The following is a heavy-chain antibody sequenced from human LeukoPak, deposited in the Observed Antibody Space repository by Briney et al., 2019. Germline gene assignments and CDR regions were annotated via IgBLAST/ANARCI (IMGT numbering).Heavy chain of an antibody. CDR1: GGSISSYY. J-gene: IGHJ4*02. CDR3: ARFIAAAGFDY. D-gene: IGHD6-13*01. Sequence: PSETLSLTCTVSGGSISSYYWSWIRQPPGKGLEWIGYIYYSGSTNYNPSLKSRVTISVDTSKNQFSLKLSSVTAADTAVNYCARFIAAAGFDYWGQGTLVTVSS. V-gene: IGHV4-59*01. CDR2: IYYSGST.